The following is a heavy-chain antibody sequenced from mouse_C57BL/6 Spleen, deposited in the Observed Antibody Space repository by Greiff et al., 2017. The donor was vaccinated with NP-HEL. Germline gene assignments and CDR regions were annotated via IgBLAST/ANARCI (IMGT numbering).Heavy chain of an antibody. J-gene: IGHJ1*03. D-gene: IGHD1-1*01. CDR2: IHPNSGST. Sequence: QVQLQQPGAELVKPGASVKLSCKASGYTFTSYWMHWVKQRPGQGLEWIGMIHPNSGSTNYNEKFKSKATLTVDKSSSTAYMQLSSLTSEDSAVYYCARSPDYYGSKGWYFDVWGTGTTVTVSS. CDR1: GYTFTSYW. CDR3: ARSPDYYGSKGWYFDV. V-gene: IGHV1-64*01.